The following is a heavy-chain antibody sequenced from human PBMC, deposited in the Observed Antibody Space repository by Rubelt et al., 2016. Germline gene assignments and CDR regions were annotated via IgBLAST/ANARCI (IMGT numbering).Heavy chain of an antibody. CDR2: ISGGSDGT. J-gene: IGHJ2*01. Sequence: PGGSLRLSCAASGFTFTSYVMSWVRQAPGKGLEWVSAISGGSDGTYYAESVKGRFTISRDNTRNTLYLQMNSLRAEDTAVYYCARDYYSSGRSYWYFDLWGRGTLVTVSS. CDR1: GFTFTSYV. D-gene: IGHD6-19*01. V-gene: IGHV3-23*01. CDR3: ARDYYSSGRSYWYFDL.